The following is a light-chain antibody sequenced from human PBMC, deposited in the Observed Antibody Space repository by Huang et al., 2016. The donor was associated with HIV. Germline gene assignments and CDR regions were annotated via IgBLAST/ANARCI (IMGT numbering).Light chain of an antibody. J-gene: IGKJ3*01. CDR3: QQVNSYPRT. CDR1: QGISTY. Sequence: IQLTQSPSSLSASVGDRFTITCRASQGISTYLAWYQQRPGKAPDLLIYAASTLQSGVPSRFSGSGSGTDFTLTISSLQAEDSATYYCQQVNSYPRTFGPGTKVEIK. CDR2: AAS. V-gene: IGKV1-9*01.